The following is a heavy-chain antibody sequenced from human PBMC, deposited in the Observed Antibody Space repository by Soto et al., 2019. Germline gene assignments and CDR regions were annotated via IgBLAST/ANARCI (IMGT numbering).Heavy chain of an antibody. D-gene: IGHD3-9*01. Sequence: SETLSLTCTVSGGSISSGDYYWSWIRQPPGKGLEWIGYIYYSGSTYYNPSLKSRVTISVDTSKNQFSLKLSSVTAAGTAVYCCARGFRERYDILTGDPPRYYYYGMDVWGQGTTVTVYS. J-gene: IGHJ6*02. CDR1: GGSISSGDYY. V-gene: IGHV4-30-4*01. CDR3: ARGFRERYDILTGDPPRYYYYGMDV. CDR2: IYYSGST.